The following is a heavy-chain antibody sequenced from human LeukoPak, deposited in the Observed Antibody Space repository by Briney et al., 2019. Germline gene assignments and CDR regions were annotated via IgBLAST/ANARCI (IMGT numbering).Heavy chain of an antibody. J-gene: IGHJ4*02. CDR2: INHSGST. D-gene: IGHD4-11*01. V-gene: IGHV4-34*01. CDR1: GGSYSGYY. Sequence: SSETLSLTCAVYGGSYSGYYWSWIRQPPGKGLEWIGEINHSGSTNYNPSLKSRVTISVDTSKNQFSLKLSSVTAADTAVYYCASGYTIDYWGQGTLVTVSS. CDR3: ASGYTIDY.